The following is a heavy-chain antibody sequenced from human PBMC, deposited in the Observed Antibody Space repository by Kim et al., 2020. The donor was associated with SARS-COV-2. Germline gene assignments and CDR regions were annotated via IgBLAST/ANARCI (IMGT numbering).Heavy chain of an antibody. J-gene: IGHJ6*02. CDR3: AVGQRGMNV. V-gene: IGHV3-7*01. CDR2: GSDK. Sequence: GSDKYYVDSVKGRFTISRDNAKNALYLQMNSLRAEDTALYYCAVGQRGMNVWGQGPTVTVSS.